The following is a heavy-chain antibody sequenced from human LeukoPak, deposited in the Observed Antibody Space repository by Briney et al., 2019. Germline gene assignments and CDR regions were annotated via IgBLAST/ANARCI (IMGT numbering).Heavy chain of an antibody. J-gene: IGHJ4*02. Sequence: PSETLSLTCAVYGGSFSGYYWSWIRQPPGKGLEWIGEINHSGSTNYNPSLKSRVTISVDTSKNQFSLKLSSVTAADTAVYYCARVSSGWYNFDYWGQGTLVTVSS. CDR2: INHSGST. CDR3: ARVSSGWYNFDY. V-gene: IGHV4-34*01. D-gene: IGHD6-19*01. CDR1: GGSFSGYY.